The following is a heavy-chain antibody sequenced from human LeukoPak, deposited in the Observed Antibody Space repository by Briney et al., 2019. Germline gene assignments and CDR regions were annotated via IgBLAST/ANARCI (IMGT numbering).Heavy chain of an antibody. V-gene: IGHV4-59*01. D-gene: IGHD6-6*01. CDR3: AGFVDGIAARLDY. Sequence: PSETLSLTCTVSGGSISSYYWSWIRQPPGKGLEWIGYIYYSGSTNYNPSLKSRVTISVDASKNQFSVNLSSVTAADTAVYYCAGFVDGIAARLDYWGQGTLVTVSS. CDR1: GGSISSYY. CDR2: IYYSGST. J-gene: IGHJ4*02.